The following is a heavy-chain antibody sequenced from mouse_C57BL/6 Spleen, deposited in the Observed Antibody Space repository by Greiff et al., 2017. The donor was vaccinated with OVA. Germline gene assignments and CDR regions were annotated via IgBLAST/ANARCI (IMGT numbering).Heavy chain of an antibody. CDR2: INYDGSST. D-gene: IGHD1-1*01. CDR1: GFTFSDYY. J-gene: IGHJ1*03. V-gene: IGHV5-16*01. CDR3: ARGGDGSRGYFDV. Sequence: EVQLVESEGGLVQPGSSMKLSCTASGFTFSDYYMAWVRQVPEKGLEWVANINYDGSSTYYLDSLKSRFIISRDNAKNILYLQMSSLKSEDTATYYCARGGDGSRGYFDVWGTGTTVTVSS.